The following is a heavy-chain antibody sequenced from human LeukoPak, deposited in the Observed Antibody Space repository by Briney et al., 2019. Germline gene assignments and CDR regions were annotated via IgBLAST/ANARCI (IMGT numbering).Heavy chain of an antibody. V-gene: IGHV4-61*05. CDR2: IYYSGST. CDR1: GGSISSSSYY. D-gene: IGHD3-22*01. J-gene: IGHJ4*02. CDR3: ARRAYSSGYYYFDY. Sequence: SETLSLTCTVSGGSISSSSYYWGWIRQPPGEGLEWIGYIYYSGSTNYNPSLKSRVTISVDTSKNQFSLNLSSVTAADTAVYYCARRAYSSGYYYFDYWGQGTLVTVSS.